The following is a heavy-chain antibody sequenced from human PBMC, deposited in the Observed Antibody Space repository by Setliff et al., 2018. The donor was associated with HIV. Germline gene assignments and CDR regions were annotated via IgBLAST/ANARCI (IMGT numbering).Heavy chain of an antibody. D-gene: IGHD2-21*02. V-gene: IGHV1-69*05. Sequence: SVKVSCKASGGTFSSYAISWVRQAPGQGLEWMGGIIPIFGTANYAQKFQGRVTITTDESTSTAYMELSSLRSEDTAVYYCARSYCGGDCYSHFDYWGQGTLVTVAS. CDR2: IIPIFGTA. CDR3: ARSYCGGDCYSHFDY. J-gene: IGHJ4*02. CDR1: GGTFSSYA.